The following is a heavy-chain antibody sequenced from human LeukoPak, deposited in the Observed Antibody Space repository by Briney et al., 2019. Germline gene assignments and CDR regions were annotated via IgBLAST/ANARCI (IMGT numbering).Heavy chain of an antibody. Sequence: GGSLSLSCAASGFTLSSYYMSWVRQAPGKGLEWVSLIYSGGNTVYADSVKGRFTISRDNSKNTLYLQMNSLRAEDTAVYYCARDCSGGSCQFCFDYWGQGTLVTVSA. CDR3: ARDCSGGSCQFCFDY. CDR1: GFTLSSYY. J-gene: IGHJ4*02. V-gene: IGHV3-66*01. D-gene: IGHD2-15*01. CDR2: IYSGGNT.